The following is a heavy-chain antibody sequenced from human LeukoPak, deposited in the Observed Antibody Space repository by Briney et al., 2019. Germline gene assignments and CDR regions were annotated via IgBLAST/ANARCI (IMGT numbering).Heavy chain of an antibody. CDR3: ARDSEYSSSFAFDI. J-gene: IGHJ3*02. CDR2: INQDGSER. V-gene: IGHV3-7*01. CDR1: GFTFSSHW. D-gene: IGHD6-13*01. Sequence: PGGSLRLSCAASGFTFSSHWMTWVRQAPGKGLEWVGNINQDGSERYYVDSVKGRLTISRDNAKNSLHLQMNSLRAEDTAVYYCARDSEYSSSFAFDIWGQGTMVTVSS.